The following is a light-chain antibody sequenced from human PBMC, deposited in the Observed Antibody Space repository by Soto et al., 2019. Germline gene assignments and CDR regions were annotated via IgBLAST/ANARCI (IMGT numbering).Light chain of an antibody. Sequence: DIQMTQSPSTLSGSVGDRVTITCRASQTISSWLAWYQQKPGKAPKLLIYKASTLKSGVPSRFSGSGSGTEFTLTISSLQPDDFATYYCQHYQSYLWTFGQGTKV. CDR3: QHYQSYLWT. V-gene: IGKV1-5*03. CDR1: QTISSW. J-gene: IGKJ1*01. CDR2: KAS.